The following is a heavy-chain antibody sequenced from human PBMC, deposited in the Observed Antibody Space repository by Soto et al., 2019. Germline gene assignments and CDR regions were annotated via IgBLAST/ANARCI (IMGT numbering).Heavy chain of an antibody. CDR1: GGSISSGDYY. Sequence: QVQLQESGPGLVKPSQTLSLTCTVSGGSISSGDYYWSWIRQHPGKGLEWIGYIYYSGSTYYNPSRTSRVTISVDTSKNHFPLTLSSGTAADTAVYYCARWGSGSRQGFGPWGKGTLVTVSS. CDR2: IYYSGST. CDR3: ARWGSGSRQGFGP. V-gene: IGHV4-31*03. J-gene: IGHJ5*02. D-gene: IGHD3-16*01.